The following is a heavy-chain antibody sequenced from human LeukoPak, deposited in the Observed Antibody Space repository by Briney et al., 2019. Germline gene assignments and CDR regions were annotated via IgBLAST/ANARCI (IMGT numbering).Heavy chain of an antibody. CDR3: AREGDDSIDY. J-gene: IGHJ4*02. Sequence: SETLSLTCTVSGGSISSGGYYWSWIRQHPGKGLEWIGYIYYSGSTYYNPSLKSRVTISVDTSKNQFSLKLSSVTAADTAVYYCAREGDDSIDYWGQGTLVTVSS. CDR2: IYYSGST. D-gene: IGHD2-21*02. V-gene: IGHV4-31*03. CDR1: GGSISSGGYY.